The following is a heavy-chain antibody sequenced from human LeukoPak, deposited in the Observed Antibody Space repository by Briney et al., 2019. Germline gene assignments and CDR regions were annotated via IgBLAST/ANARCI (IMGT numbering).Heavy chain of an antibody. CDR2: INPNSGGT. V-gene: IGHV1-2*02. CDR3: ARDPSSPALVGANVDY. J-gene: IGHJ4*02. D-gene: IGHD1-26*01. Sequence: GASVKVSCKASGYTFTGYYMHWVRQAPGQGLEWMGWINPNSGGTDYAQKFQGRVTMTRDTSISTTYMELSSLRSEDTAVYYCARDPSSPALVGANVDYWGQGTLVTVSS. CDR1: GYTFTGYY.